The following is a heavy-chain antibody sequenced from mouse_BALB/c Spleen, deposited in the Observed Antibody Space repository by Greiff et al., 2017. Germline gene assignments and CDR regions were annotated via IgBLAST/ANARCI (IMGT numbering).Heavy chain of an antibody. J-gene: IGHJ3*01. Sequence: EVKVVESGGGLVKPGGSLKLSCAASGFTFSSYAMSWVRQTPEKRLEWVASISSGGSTYYPDSVKGRFTISRDNARNILYLQMSSLRSEDTAMYYCARDYYGTAFAYWGQGTLVTVSA. D-gene: IGHD1-2*01. V-gene: IGHV5-6-5*01. CDR1: GFTFSSYA. CDR3: ARDYYGTAFAY. CDR2: ISSGGST.